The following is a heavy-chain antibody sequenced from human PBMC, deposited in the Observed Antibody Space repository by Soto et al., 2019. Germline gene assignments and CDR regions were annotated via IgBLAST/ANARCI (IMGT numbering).Heavy chain of an antibody. Sequence: EEQLVESGGGLVKPGGSLRLSCAASGFTFSSYGMNWVRQAPGKGLEWVSFISSSSSYTQYADSVEGRFTVSRDNAKNALELQMNSRGAEGTAVYYCARGGLVRGYDYWGQGTRVTVSS. CDR3: ARGGLVRGYDY. V-gene: IGHV3-21*06. J-gene: IGHJ4*02. D-gene: IGHD3-10*01. CDR2: ISSSSSYT. CDR1: GFTFSSYG.